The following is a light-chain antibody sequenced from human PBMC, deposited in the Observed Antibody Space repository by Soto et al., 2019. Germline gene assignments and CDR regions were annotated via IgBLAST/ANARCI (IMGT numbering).Light chain of an antibody. V-gene: IGKV3-20*01. CDR1: QSVSSSY. CDR3: QQYGSSQGLIT. J-gene: IGKJ3*01. CDR2: GAS. Sequence: EIVLTQSPGTLSLSPGERATLSCRASQSVSSSYLAWYQQKPGQAPRLLIYGASSRATGIPDRFSGSGSGTDFTLTISRLEPEDFAVYYCQQYGSSQGLITFGPGTKVDIK.